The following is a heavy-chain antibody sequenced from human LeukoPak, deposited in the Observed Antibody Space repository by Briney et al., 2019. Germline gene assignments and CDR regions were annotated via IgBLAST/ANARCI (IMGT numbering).Heavy chain of an antibody. CDR2: ISWNSGSI. Sequence: PGRSLRLSCAASGFTFDDYAMHWVRQAPGKGLECVSGISWNSGSIAYADSVKGRFTISRDNAKNSLYLQMNSLTTEDMALYYCAKDSTWAMVRGYFDYWGQGTLVTVSS. D-gene: IGHD3-10*01. CDR3: AKDSTWAMVRGYFDY. J-gene: IGHJ4*02. CDR1: GFTFDDYA. V-gene: IGHV3-9*03.